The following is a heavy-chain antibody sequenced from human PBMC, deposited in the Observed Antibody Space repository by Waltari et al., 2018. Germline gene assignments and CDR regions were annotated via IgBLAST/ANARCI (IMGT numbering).Heavy chain of an antibody. CDR2: IYYSGST. D-gene: IGHD1-26*01. CDR3: ARDGSGSRDAFDI. J-gene: IGHJ3*02. Sequence: QVQLQESGPGLVTPSETLSLTCTVSGGSLSSHYWSWIRQPPGKGLEWIGYIYYSGSTNYNPSLKSRVTISVDTSKNQFSLKLSSVTAADTAVYYCARDGSGSRDAFDIWGQGTMVTVSS. CDR1: GGSLSSHY. V-gene: IGHV4-59*11.